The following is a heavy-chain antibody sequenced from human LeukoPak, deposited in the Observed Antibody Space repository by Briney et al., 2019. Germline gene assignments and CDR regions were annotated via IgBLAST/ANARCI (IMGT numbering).Heavy chain of an antibody. D-gene: IGHD2-2*01. Sequence: PGGSLRLSCAASGFTVSSNYMSWVRQAPGKGLEWVSVIYSGGSTYYADSVKGRFTISRDNSKNTLYLQMNSLRAEDTAVYYCARESHCSSTSCYDAFDIWGQGTMVTVSS. CDR1: GFTVSSNY. V-gene: IGHV3-66*01. J-gene: IGHJ3*02. CDR2: IYSGGST. CDR3: ARESHCSSTSCYDAFDI.